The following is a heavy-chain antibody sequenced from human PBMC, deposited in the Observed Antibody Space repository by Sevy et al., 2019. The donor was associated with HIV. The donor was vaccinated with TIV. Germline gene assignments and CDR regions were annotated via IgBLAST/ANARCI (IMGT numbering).Heavy chain of an antibody. J-gene: IGHJ4*02. CDR1: GFTFSNYW. V-gene: IGHV3-7*01. D-gene: IGHD1-7*01. CDR3: AREQITGSKAYYFDS. Sequence: GGSLRLSCAASGFTFSNYWMSWVRQAPGKGLECVANINQDGSEKYYLDSVKGRFIVSRDNAKNSLYLQMNSLRAEDSVVYYCAREQITGSKAYYFDSWGQGTLVTVSS. CDR2: INQDGSEK.